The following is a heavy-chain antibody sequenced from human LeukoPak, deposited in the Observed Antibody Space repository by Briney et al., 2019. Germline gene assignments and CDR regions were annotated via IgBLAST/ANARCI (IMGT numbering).Heavy chain of an antibody. CDR1: GYTFTGYY. V-gene: IGHV1-2*02. D-gene: IGHD3-9*01. J-gene: IGHJ4*02. CDR3: ARDLGDILTGLSLN. Sequence: ASVKVSCKASGYTFTGYYMHWVRQAPGQGLELMGWITPNSGGTKYAQKFQGRVTMTRDTSISTAYMELSRLRSDDTAVYYCARDLGDILTGLSLNWGQGTLVTVSS. CDR2: ITPNSGGT.